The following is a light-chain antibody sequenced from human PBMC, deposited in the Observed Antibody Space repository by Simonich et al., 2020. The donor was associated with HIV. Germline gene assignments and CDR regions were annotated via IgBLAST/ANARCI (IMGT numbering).Light chain of an antibody. J-gene: IGLJ3*02. Sequence: NFMLTQSHSVSESPGKTVTISCTRSSGSIASNHVQWYQQCPGSAPTTVIYEDNQRPSGVPDRFSGSIDSSSNSASLTISGLKTEDEADYYCQSYDSSNQVFGGGTKLTVL. V-gene: IGLV6-57*03. CDR2: EDN. CDR3: QSYDSSNQV. CDR1: SGSIASNH.